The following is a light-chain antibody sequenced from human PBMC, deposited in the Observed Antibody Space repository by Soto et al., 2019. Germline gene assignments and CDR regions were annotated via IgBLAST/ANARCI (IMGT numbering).Light chain of an antibody. J-gene: IGKJ4*01. CDR2: GAS. V-gene: IGKV3-20*01. CDR1: QSVSATH. CDR3: QHYGSSPLT. Sequence: IVLTQSPGTLSLSPGERATLSCRASQSVSATHLAWYQQKPGQAPRLLLYGASTRATGIPDRFSGSGSGTDFTLTISRAEPEDFAVFYCQHYGSSPLTFGGGTKVDIK.